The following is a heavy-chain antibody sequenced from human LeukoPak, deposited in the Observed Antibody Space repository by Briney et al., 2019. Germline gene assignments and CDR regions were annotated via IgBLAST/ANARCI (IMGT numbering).Heavy chain of an antibody. CDR3: ARVQGDYVFFYYYYYMDV. Sequence: SETLSLTCAVYGGSFSGYYWSWIRQPPGKGLEWIGEINHSGSTNYNPSLKSRVTISVDTSKNQFSLKLSSVTAADTAVYYCARVQGDYVFFYYYYYMDVWGKGTTVTVSS. J-gene: IGHJ6*03. CDR2: INHSGST. V-gene: IGHV4-34*01. CDR1: GGSFSGYY. D-gene: IGHD4-17*01.